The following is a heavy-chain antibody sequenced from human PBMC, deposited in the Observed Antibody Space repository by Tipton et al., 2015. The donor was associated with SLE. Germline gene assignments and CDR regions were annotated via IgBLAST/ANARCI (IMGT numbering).Heavy chain of an antibody. CDR1: GYSFTSYW. CDR3: ARQGRGSWYLDY. CDR2: IDPSDSYT. Sequence: QLVQSGAEVKKPGESLRISCKGSGYSFTSYWISWVRQMPGKGREWMGRIDPSDSYTNYSPYFQGHVTISADKSISTAYLQWSSLKASDTAMYYCARQGRGSWYLDYWGRGILVTLSS. V-gene: IGHV5-10-1*01. D-gene: IGHD2-15*01. J-gene: IGHJ4*01.